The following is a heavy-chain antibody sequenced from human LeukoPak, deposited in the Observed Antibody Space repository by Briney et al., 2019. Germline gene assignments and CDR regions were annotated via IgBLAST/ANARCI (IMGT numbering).Heavy chain of an antibody. CDR2: ISYDGSNK. Sequence: GRSLRPSCAASGFTFSGYGMHWVRQAPGKGLEWVAVISYDGSNKDYGDSVKGRFTISRDNSKNTLDLQMNSLRTEDTAVYYCAKEEKWLADSYGLDVWGQGTTVTVSS. D-gene: IGHD6-19*01. J-gene: IGHJ6*02. CDR3: AKEEKWLADSYGLDV. V-gene: IGHV3-30*18. CDR1: GFTFSGYG.